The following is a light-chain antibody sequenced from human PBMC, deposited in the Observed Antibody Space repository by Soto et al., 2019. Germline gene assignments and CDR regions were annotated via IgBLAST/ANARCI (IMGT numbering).Light chain of an antibody. Sequence: QSALTQPPSASGSPGQSVTISCTGTSSDVGGYNYVSWYQQHPDKAPKLMIYEVSKRPSGVPDRFSGSKSGNTASLTVSGLQAEDEADYYCCSYAGSNTCYVFGTGTKLTVL. CDR1: SSDVGGYNY. V-gene: IGLV2-8*01. CDR3: CSYAGSNTCYV. J-gene: IGLJ1*01. CDR2: EVS.